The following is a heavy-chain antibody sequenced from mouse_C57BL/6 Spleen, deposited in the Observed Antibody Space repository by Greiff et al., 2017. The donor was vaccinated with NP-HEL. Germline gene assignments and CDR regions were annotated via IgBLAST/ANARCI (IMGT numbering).Heavy chain of an antibody. Sequence: QVQLQQSGAELVKPGASVKLSCKASGYTFTSYWMHWVKQRPGRGLEWIGRIDPNSGGTKYNEKFKSKATLTVDKPSSTAYMQLSSLTSEDSAVYYCARWLITTVVATDYAMDYWGQGTSVTVSS. CDR2: IDPNSGGT. V-gene: IGHV1-72*01. CDR1: GYTFTSYW. J-gene: IGHJ4*01. D-gene: IGHD1-1*01. CDR3: ARWLITTVVATDYAMDY.